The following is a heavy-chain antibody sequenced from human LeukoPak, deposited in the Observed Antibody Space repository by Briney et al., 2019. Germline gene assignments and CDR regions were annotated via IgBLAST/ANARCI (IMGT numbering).Heavy chain of an antibody. CDR2: ISGSGGST. J-gene: IGHJ4*02. V-gene: IGHV3-23*01. Sequence: GGTLRLSCAASGFTFSSYGMSWVRQAPGKGLEWVSAISGSGGSTYYADSVKGRFTISRDNSKNTLYLQMNSLRAEDTAVYYCAAPRAVRIAVAGGLNYWGQGTLVTVSS. CDR3: AAPRAVRIAVAGGLNY. D-gene: IGHD6-19*01. CDR1: GFTFSSYG.